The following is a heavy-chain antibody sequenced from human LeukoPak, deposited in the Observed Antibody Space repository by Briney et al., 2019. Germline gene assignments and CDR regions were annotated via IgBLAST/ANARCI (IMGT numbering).Heavy chain of an antibody. CDR2: ISSSSSYI. CDR3: ARDSSQYAYMDV. V-gene: IGHV3-21*01. CDR1: GFNFESYS. Sequence: GGSLRLSCAASGFNFESYSMNWVRQAPGKGLEWVSSISSSSSYIYYADSVKGRFTISRDNAKNSLYLQMNSLRAEDTAVYYCARDSSQYAYMDVWGKGTTVTVSS. J-gene: IGHJ6*03. D-gene: IGHD2-8*01.